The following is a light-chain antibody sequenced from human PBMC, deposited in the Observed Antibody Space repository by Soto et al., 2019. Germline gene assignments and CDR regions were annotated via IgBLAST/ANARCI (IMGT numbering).Light chain of an antibody. CDR2: TTN. Sequence: QSVLNKPHAATETPGQMAPISCSGSSSNIGTSSVHWFQQLPGTAPKLLISTTNQRPSGVPERFSGSKSGTSASPAISGLQSEDEADYYCAAWDDSLNGHGFGTGTKVTVL. CDR1: SSNIGTSS. V-gene: IGLV1-44*01. CDR3: AAWDDSLNGHG. J-gene: IGLJ1*01.